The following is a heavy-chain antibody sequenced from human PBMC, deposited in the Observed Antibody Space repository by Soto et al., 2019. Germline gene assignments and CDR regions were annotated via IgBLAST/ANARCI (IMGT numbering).Heavy chain of an antibody. J-gene: IGHJ4*02. Sequence: ASVKVSCKASGYTFTSYGISWVRQAPGQGLEWMGWISAYNGNTNYAQKLQGRVTLTTDTSTNTAYMELRSLTSDDTAVYYCARVGSSTWYGCDYWGQGTLVTVS. CDR2: ISAYNGNT. CDR1: GYTFTSYG. D-gene: IGHD6-13*01. V-gene: IGHV1-18*01. CDR3: ARVGSSTWYGCDY.